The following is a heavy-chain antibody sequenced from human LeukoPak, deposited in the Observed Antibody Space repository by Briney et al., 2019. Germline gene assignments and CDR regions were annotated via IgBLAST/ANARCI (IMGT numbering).Heavy chain of an antibody. CDR1: GYTFTSYD. CDR3: ARGHSSGYADH. Sequence: ASVKVSCKASGYTFTSYDINWVRQATGQGLEWMGWMNPNSGNTGYAQKFQGRVNMTRNTSITTAYMELSSLTFDDTAVYCCARGHSSGYADHWGQGTLVTVSS. CDR2: MNPNSGNT. V-gene: IGHV1-8*01. D-gene: IGHD3-22*01. J-gene: IGHJ4*02.